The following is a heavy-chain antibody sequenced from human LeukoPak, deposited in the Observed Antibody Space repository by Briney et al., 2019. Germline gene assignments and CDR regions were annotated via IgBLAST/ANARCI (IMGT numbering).Heavy chain of an antibody. D-gene: IGHD6-13*01. CDR3: ARASSSWDRFDY. V-gene: IGHV1-46*01. CDR2: INPSGGST. Sequence: ASVKVSCTASGYTFTSYYMHWVRQAPGQGLEWMGIINPSGGSTSYAQKFQGRVTMTRHTSTSTVYMELSSLRAEGTAVYYCARASSSWDRFDYWGQGTLVTVSS. CDR1: GYTFTSYY. J-gene: IGHJ4*02.